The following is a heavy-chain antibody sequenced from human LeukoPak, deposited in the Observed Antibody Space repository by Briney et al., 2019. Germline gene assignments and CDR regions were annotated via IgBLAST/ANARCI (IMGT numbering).Heavy chain of an antibody. Sequence: GGSLRLSCAASGFTFSTYAMSWVREAPGKGLEWVSTISGNGVSTYYANSVKGRFTISRDNAKNSLYLQMNSLRDEDTAVYYCARDGFVWSSGIDYGWFDNWGPGTLVTVSS. CDR1: GFTFSTYA. CDR3: ARDGFVWSSGIDYGWFDN. CDR2: ISGNGVST. V-gene: IGHV3-23*01. J-gene: IGHJ4*02. D-gene: IGHD3-10*01.